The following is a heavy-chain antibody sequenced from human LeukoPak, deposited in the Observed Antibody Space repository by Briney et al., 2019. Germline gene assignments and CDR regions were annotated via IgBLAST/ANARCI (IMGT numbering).Heavy chain of an antibody. CDR1: GLTVSSNY. Sequence: GGSLRLSCAASGLTVSSNYMSWVRQAPGKGLEWVSVIYSGGSTYYADSVKGRFTISRDNSKNTLYLQMNSLRPEDTAVYYCARAKITMIVVTYDAFDIWGQGTMVTVSS. D-gene: IGHD3-22*01. J-gene: IGHJ3*02. V-gene: IGHV3-53*01. CDR2: IYSGGST. CDR3: ARAKITMIVVTYDAFDI.